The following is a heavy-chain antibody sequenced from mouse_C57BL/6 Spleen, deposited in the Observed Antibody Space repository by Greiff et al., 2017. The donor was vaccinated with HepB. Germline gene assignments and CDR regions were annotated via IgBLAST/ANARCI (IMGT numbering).Heavy chain of an antibody. CDR3: ARSSWDEAY. CDR2: IHPNSGST. Sequence: QVQLQQPGAELVKPGASVKLSCKASGYTFTSYWMHWVKQRPGQGLEWIGMIHPNSGSTNYNEKFKSKATLTVDKSSSTAYMQLSSLTSEDSAVYYCARSSWDEAYWGQGTLVTVSA. V-gene: IGHV1-64*01. CDR1: GYTFTSYW. J-gene: IGHJ3*01. D-gene: IGHD4-1*01.